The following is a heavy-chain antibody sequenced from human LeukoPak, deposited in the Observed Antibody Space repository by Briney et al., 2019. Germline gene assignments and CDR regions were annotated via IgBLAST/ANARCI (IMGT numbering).Heavy chain of an antibody. CDR1: GFTFSSYW. D-gene: IGHD6-19*01. V-gene: IGHV3-23*01. J-gene: IGHJ4*02. CDR2: ISGSGDST. Sequence: GGSLRLSCAASGFTFSSYWMSWVRQAPGKGLEWVSGISGSGDSTYYADSVKGRFTISRDNSKNTLYLQMNSLRAEDTAVYYCARRSGIAVAGAFDYWGQGTLVTVSS. CDR3: ARRSGIAVAGAFDY.